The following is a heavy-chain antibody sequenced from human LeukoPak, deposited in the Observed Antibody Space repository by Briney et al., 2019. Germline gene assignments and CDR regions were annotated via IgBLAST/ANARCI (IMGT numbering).Heavy chain of an antibody. D-gene: IGHD5-24*01. CDR3: ARGAGYNYPYYFDY. CDR1: GFTVSSNY. J-gene: IGHJ4*02. Sequence: GGSLRLSCATSGFTVSSNYMSWVRQAPGKGLEWVSVIYGGGNIYYADSVKGRFTISRDNSKNTLYLQMNSLRAEDTAVYYCARGAGYNYPYYFDYWGQGTLVTVSS. V-gene: IGHV3-53*01. CDR2: IYGGGNI.